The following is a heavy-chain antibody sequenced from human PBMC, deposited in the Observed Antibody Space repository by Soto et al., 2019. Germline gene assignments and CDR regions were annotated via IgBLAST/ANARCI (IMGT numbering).Heavy chain of an antibody. D-gene: IGHD6-13*01. CDR1: GGTFSSYA. CDR2: IIPIFGTA. V-gene: IGHV1-69*06. J-gene: IGHJ5*02. Sequence: SVKVSCKASGGTFSSYAIIWVRQAPGQGLEWMGGIIPIFGTANYAQNFQRRVTITADKSTSTAYMELSSLSSEDTAVYYCARVPKIAAAGTCWFDPWGQGTLVTVSS. CDR3: ARVPKIAAAGTCWFDP.